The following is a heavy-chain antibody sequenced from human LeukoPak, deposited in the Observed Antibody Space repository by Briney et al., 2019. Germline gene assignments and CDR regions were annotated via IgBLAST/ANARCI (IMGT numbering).Heavy chain of an antibody. CDR3: ARDTRYYDNSGYYYFDY. D-gene: IGHD3-22*01. J-gene: IGHJ4*02. CDR2: MLYSGST. V-gene: IGHV4-59*01. CDR1: GASISSYY. Sequence: PSETLSLTCTVSGASISSYYWNWLRQPPGKGLEWLGYMLYSGSTNYNPSLKSRVTISVDTSKHQFSLKLNSGTSADTAVYFCARDTRYYDNSGYYYFDYWGRGTLVTVSS.